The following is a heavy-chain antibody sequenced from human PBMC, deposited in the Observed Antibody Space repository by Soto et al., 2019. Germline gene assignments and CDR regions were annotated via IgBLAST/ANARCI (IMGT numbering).Heavy chain of an antibody. J-gene: IGHJ4*02. CDR1: GGSIRSSDYS. V-gene: IGHV4-30-4*01. Sequence: QVQLQESGPGLVKPSPTLSLTCTVSGGSIRSSDYSWSWLRQPPGKGLEWIGYVYYSESAYYNPSLQSRGFISIDTSKNQFSLTLSSVTAADTAVYYCARVIITATGTSGFDSWGQGTLVTVSS. D-gene: IGHD6-13*01. CDR3: ARVIITATGTSGFDS. CDR2: VYYSESA.